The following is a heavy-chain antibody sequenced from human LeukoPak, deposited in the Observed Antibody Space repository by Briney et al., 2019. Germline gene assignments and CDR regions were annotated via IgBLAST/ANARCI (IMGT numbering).Heavy chain of an antibody. D-gene: IGHD6-19*01. V-gene: IGHV5-51*01. Sequence: GESLKISCKGSGYSFTSYWIGWVRQVPGKGLEWMGIIYPGDSDTRYSPSFQGQVTISADKSISTAYLQWSSLKASDTAMYYCARRVKEAVAGPYWYFDLWGRGTLVTVSS. J-gene: IGHJ2*01. CDR1: GYSFTSYW. CDR3: ARRVKEAVAGPYWYFDL. CDR2: IYPGDSDT.